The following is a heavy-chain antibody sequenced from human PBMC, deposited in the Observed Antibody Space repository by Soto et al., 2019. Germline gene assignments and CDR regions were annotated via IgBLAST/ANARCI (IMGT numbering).Heavy chain of an antibody. CDR1: GYSFAGYW. J-gene: IGHJ4*02. CDR3: ARQIYDSDTGPNFQYYFDS. Sequence: GESLKISCKGSGYSFAGYWITWVRQKPGKGLEWMGRIDPSDSQTYYSPSFRGHVTISVTKSIATVFLQWSSLRASDTAMYYCARQIYDSDTGPNFQYYFDSWGQGTPV. V-gene: IGHV5-10-1*01. D-gene: IGHD3-22*01. CDR2: IDPSDSQT.